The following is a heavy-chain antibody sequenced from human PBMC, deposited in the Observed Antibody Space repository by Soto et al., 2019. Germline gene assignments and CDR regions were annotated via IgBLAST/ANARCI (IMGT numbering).Heavy chain of an antibody. CDR3: AKAVQLGYDYYYGMDV. CDR2: ISYDGSNK. Sequence: QVQLVESGGGVVQPGRSLRLSCAASGFTFSSYGMHWVRQAPGKWLEWVAVISYDGSNKDYADSVKGRFTISRDKSKNPLYQEMDSVSSEDTAVYYCAKAVQLGYDYYYGMDVWGQGTTGTVSS. CDR1: GFTFSSYG. J-gene: IGHJ6*02. D-gene: IGHD5-18*01. V-gene: IGHV3-30*18.